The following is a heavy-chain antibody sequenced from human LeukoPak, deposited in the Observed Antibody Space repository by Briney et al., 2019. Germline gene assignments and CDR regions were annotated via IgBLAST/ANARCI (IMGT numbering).Heavy chain of an antibody. V-gene: IGHV3-30-3*01. Sequence: PGGSLRLSCAASGFPFSSYAMHWVRQAPGKGLEWVAVISYDGSNKYYADSVKGRFTISRDNSKNTLYLQMNSLRAEDTAVYYCARDRTGSFDYWGQGTLVTVSS. D-gene: IGHD1-14*01. CDR2: ISYDGSNK. CDR3: ARDRTGSFDY. J-gene: IGHJ4*02. CDR1: GFPFSSYA.